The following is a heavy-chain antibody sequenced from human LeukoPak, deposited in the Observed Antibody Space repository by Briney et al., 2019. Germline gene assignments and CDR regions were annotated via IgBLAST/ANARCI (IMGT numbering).Heavy chain of an antibody. V-gene: IGHV4-38-2*02. D-gene: IGHD1-26*01. CDR2: IYHSGNT. CDR1: GYSVSSGFL. J-gene: IGHJ4*02. Sequence: SETLSLTCTVSGYSVSSGFLWGWIRQPPGKGLEWIGNIYHSGNTYYSPSLKSRVTISVDTSKNQFSLKLSSVTAADTAVYYCARISGTYLYGYWGQGTLVTVSS. CDR3: ARISGTYLYGY.